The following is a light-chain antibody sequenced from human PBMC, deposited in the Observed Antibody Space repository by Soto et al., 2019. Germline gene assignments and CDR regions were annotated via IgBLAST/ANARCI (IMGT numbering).Light chain of an antibody. CDR2: EVT. J-gene: IGLJ1*01. Sequence: QSALTQPASVSGSPGQSITISCTGSNSDIGNYNIVSWYQQHPDKAPQLIIYEVTKRPSGVSNRFSGSKSGNTASLTISGLRDEDEADYYCSSYSTSYFYFFGSGTKLTVL. V-gene: IGLV2-14*02. CDR3: SSYSTSYFYF. CDR1: NSDIGNYNI.